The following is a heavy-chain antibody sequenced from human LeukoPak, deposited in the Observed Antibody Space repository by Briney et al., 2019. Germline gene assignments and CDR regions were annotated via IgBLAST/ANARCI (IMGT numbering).Heavy chain of an antibody. J-gene: IGHJ4*02. CDR2: IKQDGSEK. CDR3: ARGQHKYYYGSGSYWSFDY. D-gene: IGHD3-10*01. CDR1: GFTFSSYW. V-gene: IGHV3-7*01. Sequence: PWGSLRLSCAASGFTFSSYWMSWVRQAPGKGLEWVANIKQDGSEKYYVDSVKGRFTISRDNAKNSLYLQMNSLRAEDTAVYYCARGQHKYYYGSGSYWSFDYWGQGTLVTVSS.